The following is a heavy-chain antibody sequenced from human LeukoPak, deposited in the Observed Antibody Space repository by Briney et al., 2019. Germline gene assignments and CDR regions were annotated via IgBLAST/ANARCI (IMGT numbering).Heavy chain of an antibody. CDR1: GYTFTSYD. V-gene: IGHV1-8*01. CDR3: ARGRSILGYYYYYMDV. J-gene: IGHJ6*03. CDR2: MNPNSDNT. Sequence: ASVKVSCKASGYTFTSYDINWVRQATGQGLEWMGWMNPNSDNTGYAQKFQGRVTMARNTSISTAYMELSSLRSEDTAVYYCARGRSILGYYYYYMDVWGKGTTVTVSS. D-gene: IGHD3-9*01.